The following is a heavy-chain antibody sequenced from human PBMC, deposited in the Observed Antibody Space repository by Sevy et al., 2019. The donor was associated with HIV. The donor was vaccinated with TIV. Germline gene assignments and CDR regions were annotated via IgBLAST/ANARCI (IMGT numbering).Heavy chain of an antibody. V-gene: IGHV3-74*01. D-gene: IGHD3-22*01. CDR1: GFTFSSYW. CDR3: ASAPYYYDSSGYLFDY. J-gene: IGHJ4*02. Sequence: GGSLRLSCAASGFTFSSYWMHWVRQAPGKGLVWVSRINSDGGSKSYEDSVKGRFTISKDNAKNTLYLKMNSLRAEDTAVYYCASAPYYYDSSGYLFDYWGQGTLVTVSS. CDR2: INSDGGSK.